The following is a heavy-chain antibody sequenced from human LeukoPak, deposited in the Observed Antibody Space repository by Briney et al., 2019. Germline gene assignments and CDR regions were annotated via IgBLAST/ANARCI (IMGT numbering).Heavy chain of an antibody. D-gene: IGHD5-24*01. V-gene: IGHV3-66*01. CDR1: GFTVRSNY. CDR2: LYSSDST. J-gene: IGHJ6*02. Sequence: PGESLRLSCAASGFTVRSNYMSWVRQAPGKGLEWVSLLYSSDSTYYADSVKGRFTISRDNSKNTLYLQMNSLRAEDTAVYYCASRDKGYYYGMDVWGQGTTVTVSS. CDR3: ASRDKGYYYGMDV.